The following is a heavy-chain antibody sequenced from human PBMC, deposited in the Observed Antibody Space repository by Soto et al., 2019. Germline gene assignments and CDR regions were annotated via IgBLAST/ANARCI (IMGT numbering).Heavy chain of an antibody. CDR2: IIPIFGTA. CDR1: GGTFSSYA. CDR3: ARGRDIVVVVAAIDAFDI. J-gene: IGHJ3*02. V-gene: IGHV1-69*13. Sequence: SVKVSCKASGGTFSSYAISWVRQAPGQGLEWMGGIIPIFGTANYAQKFQGRVTITADESTSTAYMELSSLRSEDTAVYYCARGRDIVVVVAAIDAFDIWGQGTMVTVSS. D-gene: IGHD2-15*01.